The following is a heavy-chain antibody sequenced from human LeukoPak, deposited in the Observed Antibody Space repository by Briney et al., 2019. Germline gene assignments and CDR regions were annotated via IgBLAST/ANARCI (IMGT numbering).Heavy chain of an antibody. CDR2: IKQDGSEK. D-gene: IGHD2-21*01. Sequence: QTGGSLRLSCGASASPFTSYWMGWVRQAPGKGLEWVANIKQDGSEKHYVDSVKGRFTVSRDNAKNSLYLQMNSLRAEDTAVYYCARRNDCAFDFWGQGTLVTVSS. CDR1: ASPFTSYW. V-gene: IGHV3-7*01. J-gene: IGHJ4*02. CDR3: ARRNDCAFDF.